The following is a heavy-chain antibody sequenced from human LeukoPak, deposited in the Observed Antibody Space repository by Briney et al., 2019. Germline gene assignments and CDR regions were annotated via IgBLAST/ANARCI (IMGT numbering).Heavy chain of an antibody. J-gene: IGHJ4*02. CDR1: GFTFSSYG. CDR2: IGPSGSST. CDR3: AKDRSYASFED. D-gene: IGHD2-2*01. V-gene: IGHV3-23*01. Sequence: QAGGSLRLSCAASGFTFSSYGMNWVRQAPGKGLEWVSGIGPSGSSTYYADSVKGRFTISRDNSKNTMYVQMNSLRAEDTAVYYCAKDRSYASFEDWGQGTLVTVSS.